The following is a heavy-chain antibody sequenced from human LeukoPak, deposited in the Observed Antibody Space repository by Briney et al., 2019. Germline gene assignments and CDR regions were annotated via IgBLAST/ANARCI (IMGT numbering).Heavy chain of an antibody. J-gene: IGHJ6*02. CDR1: RYSFKDYG. V-gene: IGHV3-9*01. Sequence: GGSLRLSCAATRYSFKDYGMHWVRQPPGKGLEWVSAINWNGGGTDYADSVKGRFTIFRDNAKNSLYLQLSSLRPEDTALYYCAKHLTATNTYIFFGLDVGGQGTSVTVSS. CDR3: AKHLTATNTYIFFGLDV. CDR2: INWNGGGT. D-gene: IGHD1-26*01.